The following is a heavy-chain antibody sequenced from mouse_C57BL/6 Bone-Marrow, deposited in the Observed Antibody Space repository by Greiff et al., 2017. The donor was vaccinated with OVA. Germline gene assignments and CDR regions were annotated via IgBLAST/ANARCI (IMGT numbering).Heavy chain of an antibody. CDR1: GYTFTDYE. CDR2: IDPETGGT. J-gene: IGHJ2*01. CDR3: RREGEIY. Sequence: QVQLKESGAELVRPGASVTLSCKASGYTFTDYEMHWVKQTPVHGLEWIGAIDPETGGTAYNQKFKGKAKLTAVTSASTAYMELSSLTNEDSAVYYCRREGEIYWGQGTTLTVSS. V-gene: IGHV1-15*01.